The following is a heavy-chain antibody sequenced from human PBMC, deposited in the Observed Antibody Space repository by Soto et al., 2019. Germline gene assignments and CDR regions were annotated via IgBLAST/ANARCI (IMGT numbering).Heavy chain of an antibody. D-gene: IGHD3-22*01. Sequence: GGSLRLSCAASGFTFNSYAMHWVRQAPGKGLEWVAVISYDGSNKHYADSVKGRFTISRDNSKNTLYLQMNSLRAEDTAVYYCARATYYFDSTGPKIGYFDYWGQGTLVTVSS. V-gene: IGHV3-30-3*01. CDR1: GFTFNSYA. CDR3: ARATYYFDSTGPKIGYFDY. J-gene: IGHJ4*02. CDR2: ISYDGSNK.